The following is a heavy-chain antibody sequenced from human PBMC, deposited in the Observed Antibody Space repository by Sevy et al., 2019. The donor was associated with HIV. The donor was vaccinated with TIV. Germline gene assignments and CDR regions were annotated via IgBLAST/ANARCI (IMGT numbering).Heavy chain of an antibody. J-gene: IGHJ4*02. CDR2: ISSNSYTI. V-gene: IGHV3-48*02. Sequence: GGSLRLSCAASGFTFSSYSMNWVRQAPGKGLEWVSHISSNSYTIYYADSVKGRFTITRDNAQNSLYLQMNSLRDEDTGVYYCARDLEFYDYGDYGPAFMPDYWGQGTLVTVSS. CDR1: GFTFSSYS. D-gene: IGHD4-17*01. CDR3: ARDLEFYDYGDYGPAFMPDY.